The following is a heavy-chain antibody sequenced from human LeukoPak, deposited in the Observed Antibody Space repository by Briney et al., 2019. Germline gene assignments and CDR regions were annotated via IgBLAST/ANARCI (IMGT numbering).Heavy chain of an antibody. CDR3: ARDLPAGYCSSTSCARDAFDI. J-gene: IGHJ3*02. CDR2: ISAYNGNT. D-gene: IGHD2-2*01. CDR1: GYTFTSYG. V-gene: IGHV1-18*01. Sequence: ASVKVSCKASGYTFTSYGISWVRQAPGQGLEWMGWISAYNGNTNYAQKLQGRVTMTTDTSTSTAYMELRSLRSDDTAVYYCARDLPAGYCSSTSCARDAFDIWGQGTMVTVSS.